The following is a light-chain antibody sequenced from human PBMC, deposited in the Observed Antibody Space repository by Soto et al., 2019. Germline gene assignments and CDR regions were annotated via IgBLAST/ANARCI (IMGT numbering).Light chain of an antibody. CDR3: QQYYNWPPTWT. CDR2: DSS. Sequence: EIVMTQSPTTLSVSPGERATLTRRAIQIVSSSVAWYQQKPGQAPRLLIYDSSSRATGVPARFSGSGSGTEFSLAISSLQSEDFAVYYCQQYYNWPPTWTFGQGTKVDI. V-gene: IGKV3D-15*01. CDR1: QIVSSS. J-gene: IGKJ1*01.